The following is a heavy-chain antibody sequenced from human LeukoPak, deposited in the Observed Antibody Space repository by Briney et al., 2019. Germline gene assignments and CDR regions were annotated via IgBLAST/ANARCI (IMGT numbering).Heavy chain of an antibody. CDR2: IIPILGIA. D-gene: IGHD5-18*01. Sequence: ASVKVSCKASGGTFSSYAISWVRQAPGQVLEWMGRIIPILGIANYAQKFQGRVTITADKSTSTAYMELSSLRSEDTAVYYCASQTGYRYGLCYFDYWGQGTLVTVSS. V-gene: IGHV1-69*04. CDR3: ASQTGYRYGLCYFDY. J-gene: IGHJ4*02. CDR1: GGTFSSYA.